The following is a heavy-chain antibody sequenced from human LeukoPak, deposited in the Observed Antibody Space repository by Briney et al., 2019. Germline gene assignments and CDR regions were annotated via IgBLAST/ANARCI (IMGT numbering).Heavy chain of an antibody. Sequence: GESLRLSCAASGFTFSGYALHWVRQAPGKGLEWVAVIWYDGSNKYYADSVKGRFTISRDNSKNTLYLQMNSLRAEDTAVYYCARGGLRRKDYYYYYMDVWGKGTTVTVSS. CDR2: IWYDGSNK. CDR3: ARGGLRRKDYYYYYMDV. D-gene: IGHD3-3*01. J-gene: IGHJ6*03. V-gene: IGHV3-33*08. CDR1: GFTFSGYA.